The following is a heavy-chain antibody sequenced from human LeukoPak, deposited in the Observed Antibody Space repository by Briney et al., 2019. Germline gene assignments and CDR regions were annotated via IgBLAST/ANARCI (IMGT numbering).Heavy chain of an antibody. D-gene: IGHD2-2*01. V-gene: IGHV3-30*03. Sequence: GRSLRLSCADSGFTFNNYGMHWVRQAPGKGLEWVAVMSFDGSNKYYADSVKGRFTISRDNSRSTLYLQMNSLRVQDTAVYYCTSICSSSSCYLDYWGQGTLVTVSS. CDR1: GFTFNNYG. J-gene: IGHJ4*02. CDR2: MSFDGSNK. CDR3: TSICSSSSCYLDY.